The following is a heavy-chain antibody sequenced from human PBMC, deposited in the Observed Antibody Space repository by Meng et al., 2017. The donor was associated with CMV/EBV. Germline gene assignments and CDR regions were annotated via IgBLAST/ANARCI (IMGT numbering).Heavy chain of an antibody. V-gene: IGHV3-66*02. J-gene: IGHJ4*02. CDR1: GFTVSSNY. CDR3: ARAGKYYYDTPGDFDY. Sequence: GESLKISCAASGFTVSSNYMSWVRQAPGKGLEWVSVIYSGGSTYYADSVKGRFTISRDNSKNTLYLQMNSLRAEDTAVYYCARAGKYYYDTPGDFDYWGQGTLVTVSS. D-gene: IGHD3-22*01. CDR2: IYSGGST.